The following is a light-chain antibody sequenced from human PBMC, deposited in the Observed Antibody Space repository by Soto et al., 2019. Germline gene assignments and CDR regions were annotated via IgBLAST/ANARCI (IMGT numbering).Light chain of an antibody. CDR1: QSVSSSY. CDR2: GAS. CDR3: QQYGSAPWT. Sequence: EIVLTQSPGTLSLSPGERATLSCRASQSVSSSYLAWYQQKPGQAPRLLIYGASSRATGIPDRFSGSGSGTDFTLPISRLEPEEFAVYYCQQYGSAPWTFGQGSKV. V-gene: IGKV3-20*01. J-gene: IGKJ1*01.